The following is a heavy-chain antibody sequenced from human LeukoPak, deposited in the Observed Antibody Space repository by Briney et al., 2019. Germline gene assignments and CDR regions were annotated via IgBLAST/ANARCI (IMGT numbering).Heavy chain of an antibody. Sequence: PSETLSLTCTVSGGSIINYDYYWGWIRQPPGKGLEWIASMHYSGSTYLNPSLKSRVTISVDTSKNQFSLNLSSVTAADTAVYSCTRSCGSTSCSDGDWFDPWGQGTLVTVSS. J-gene: IGHJ5*02. V-gene: IGHV4-39*01. D-gene: IGHD2-2*01. CDR2: MHYSGST. CDR1: GGSIINYDYY. CDR3: TRSCGSTSCSDGDWFDP.